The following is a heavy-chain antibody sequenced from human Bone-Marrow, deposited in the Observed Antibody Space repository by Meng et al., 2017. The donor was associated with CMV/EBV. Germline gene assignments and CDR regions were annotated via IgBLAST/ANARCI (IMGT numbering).Heavy chain of an antibody. CDR3: ASMAPTVWLYEGLNACDL. CDR2: IYYSGST. CDR1: GGSISSYY. J-gene: IGHJ3*01. D-gene: IGHD3-22*01. V-gene: IGHV4-59*01. Sequence: GSLRLSCTVSGGSISSYYWSWIRQPPGKGLEWIGYIYYSGSTNYNPSLKSRVTISVDTSKRQFSLKLSSVTAADTAVFYCASMAPTVWLYEGLNACDLWGQGKMVNV.